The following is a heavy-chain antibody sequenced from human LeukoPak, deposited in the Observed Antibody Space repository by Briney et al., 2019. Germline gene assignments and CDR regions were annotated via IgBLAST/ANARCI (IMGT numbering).Heavy chain of an antibody. D-gene: IGHD3-10*01. CDR3: ARQRGASGSTNWFDP. CDR2: IYPDDSDT. CDR1: GYSFTTYW. Sequence: GESLKISRETSGYSFTTYWIGWVRQMPGTGLEWVGAIYPDDSDTRYSPSFQGQVAISADKSVRTAYLQWSSLKASDTAMYYCARQRGASGSTNWFDPWGQGTLVTVSS. J-gene: IGHJ5*02. V-gene: IGHV5-51*01.